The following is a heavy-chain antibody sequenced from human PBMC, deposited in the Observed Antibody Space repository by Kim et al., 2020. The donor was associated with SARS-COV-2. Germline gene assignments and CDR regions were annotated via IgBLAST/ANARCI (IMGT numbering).Heavy chain of an antibody. CDR3: AREVPGTAMVMYYFDY. CDR1: RYSFTSYW. Sequence: GESLKISCKGSRYSFTSYWISWVRQMPGKGLEWMGRIDPSDSYTNYSPSFQGHVTISADKSISTAYLQWSSLKASDTAMYYCAREVPGTAMVMYYFDYWGQGTLVTVSS. CDR2: IDPSDSYT. V-gene: IGHV5-10-1*01. D-gene: IGHD5-18*01. J-gene: IGHJ4*02.